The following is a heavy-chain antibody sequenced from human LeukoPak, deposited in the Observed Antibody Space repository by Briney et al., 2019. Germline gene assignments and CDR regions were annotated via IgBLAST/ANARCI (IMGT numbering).Heavy chain of an antibody. D-gene: IGHD6-19*01. Sequence: GGSLRLSCAVSGFTFSDHFLNWVRQAPGKGLEWVGRSRNKAKSYTTEYAASVKGRFTISRDDSKNSLYLQMNSLKTEDTAVYYCVRVGSVAGSDYLDYWGQGTLVTVSS. CDR1: GFTFSDHF. CDR2: SRNKAKSYTT. J-gene: IGHJ4*02. CDR3: VRVGSVAGSDYLDY. V-gene: IGHV3-72*01.